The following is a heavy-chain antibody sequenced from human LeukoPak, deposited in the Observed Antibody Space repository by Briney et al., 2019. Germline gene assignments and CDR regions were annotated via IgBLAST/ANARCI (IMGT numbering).Heavy chain of an antibody. D-gene: IGHD2-15*01. CDR3: AREGGYCSGGSCHPPYNGMDV. V-gene: IGHV5-51*01. CDR1: GYSFTSYW. CDR2: IYPGDSDT. J-gene: IGHJ6*02. Sequence: GESLKISCKGSGYSFTSYWIGWVRQMPGKGLEWMGIIYPGDSDTRYSPSFQGQVTISADKSISTAYLQWSSLKASDTAMYYCAREGGYCSGGSCHPPYNGMDVWGQGTTVTVSS.